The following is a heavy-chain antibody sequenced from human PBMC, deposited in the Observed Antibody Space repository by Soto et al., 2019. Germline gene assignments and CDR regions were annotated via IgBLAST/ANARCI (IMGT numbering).Heavy chain of an antibody. CDR3: SVVRRGNYYAVDV. D-gene: IGHD3-10*01. Sequence: QLQLQESGSGLVKPSQTLSLTCAVSGGSISSGGYSWSWIRQPPGKGLEWIGYIYHSGSTYYNPSLKSRVTISVDRSKNQFSLKLSSVTAADTALYYCSVVRRGNYYAVDVWGQGTTVTVSS. J-gene: IGHJ6*02. V-gene: IGHV4-30-2*01. CDR2: IYHSGST. CDR1: GGSISSGGYS.